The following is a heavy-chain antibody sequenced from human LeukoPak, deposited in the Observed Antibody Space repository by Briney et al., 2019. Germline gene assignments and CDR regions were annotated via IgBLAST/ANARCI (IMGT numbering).Heavy chain of an antibody. CDR3: AKDGYGDYGEDAFDI. J-gene: IGHJ3*02. CDR2: ISSSGSTI. D-gene: IGHD4-17*01. Sequence: GGSLRLSCAASGFTFGSYEMNWVRQAPGKGLEWVSYISSSGSTIYYADSVKGRFTISRDNSKNTLYLQMNSLRAEDTAVYYCAKDGYGDYGEDAFDIWGQGTMVTVSS. CDR1: GFTFGSYE. V-gene: IGHV3-48*03.